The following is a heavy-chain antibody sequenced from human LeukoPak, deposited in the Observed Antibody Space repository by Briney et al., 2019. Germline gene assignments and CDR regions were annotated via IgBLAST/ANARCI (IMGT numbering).Heavy chain of an antibody. D-gene: IGHD2-15*01. CDR2: ISGGGGST. V-gene: IGHV3-23*01. CDR1: GFTFRTYA. Sequence: GGSLRLSCAASGFTFRTYAMSWVRQAPGKGLEWVSAISGGGGSTYYADSVKGRFTISRDNSKNTLFLQMNSPRAEDTAVYYCAKDRYCGGGTCYWSYFDYWGQGTLVTVSS. CDR3: AKDRYCGGGTCYWSYFDY. J-gene: IGHJ4*02.